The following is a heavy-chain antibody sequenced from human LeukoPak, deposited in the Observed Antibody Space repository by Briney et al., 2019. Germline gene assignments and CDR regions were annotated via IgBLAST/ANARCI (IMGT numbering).Heavy chain of an antibody. CDR3: ARDEVGAPPIDY. CDR1: GFAFSSHW. CDR2: INGDGGST. Sequence: GGSLRLSCEASGFAFSSHWMHWVRQAPGKGLVWLSNINGDGGSTRYADSVKGRFTTSRDNAKNTLYLHMNSLRVEDTAVYYCARDEVGAPPIDYWGQGALVTVSS. V-gene: IGHV3-74*01. J-gene: IGHJ4*02. D-gene: IGHD1-26*01.